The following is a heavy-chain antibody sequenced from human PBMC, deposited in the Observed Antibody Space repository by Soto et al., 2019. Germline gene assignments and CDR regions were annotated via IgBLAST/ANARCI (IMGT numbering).Heavy chain of an antibody. V-gene: IGHV4-31*03. J-gene: IGHJ6*02. D-gene: IGHD4-17*01. CDR1: GGSISSGGYY. CDR2: IYYSGST. Sequence: QVQLQESGPGLVKPSQTLSLTCTVSGGSISSGGYYWSWIRQHPGKGLEWIGYIYYSGSTYYNPSLKSRVTIAVATSKRQFSLKLSSVTAADAAVYYCAREGWEMTKYGMGVWGQGTTVTVSS. CDR3: AREGWEMTKYGMGV.